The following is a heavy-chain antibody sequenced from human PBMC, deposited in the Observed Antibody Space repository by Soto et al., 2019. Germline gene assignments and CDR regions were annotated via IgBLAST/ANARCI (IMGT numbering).Heavy chain of an antibody. CDR2: IIHILGIA. D-gene: IGHD2-2*02. Sequence: QVQLVQSGAEVKKPGSSVKVSCKASGGTFSSYTISWVRQAPGQGLEWMGRIIHILGIANYAQKFQGRVTITADKATSTAYIELSSLRSEDTSVYYCASLPTSAIVVVPDDKPFDYWGQGTLVTVSS. J-gene: IGHJ4*02. V-gene: IGHV1-69*02. CDR3: ASLPTSAIVVVPDDKPFDY. CDR1: GGTFSSYT.